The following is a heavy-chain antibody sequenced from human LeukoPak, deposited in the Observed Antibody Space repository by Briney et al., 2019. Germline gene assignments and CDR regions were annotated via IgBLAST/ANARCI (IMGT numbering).Heavy chain of an antibody. V-gene: IGHV4-39*07. CDR1: GASINSSSYY. J-gene: IGHJ4*02. D-gene: IGHD5-18*01. Sequence: PSETLSLTCTVSGASINSSSYYWGWIRQPPGKGLEWIGSIYYSGSTYYNPSLKGRVTISLDTSKNQFSLRLTSVTAADTAEYYCAREWIQLWLVDYWGQGTLVTVSS. CDR2: IYYSGST. CDR3: AREWIQLWLVDY.